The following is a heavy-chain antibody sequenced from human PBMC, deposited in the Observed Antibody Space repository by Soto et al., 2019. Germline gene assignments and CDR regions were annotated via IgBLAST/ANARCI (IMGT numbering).Heavy chain of an antibody. Sequence: PSETLSLTCTVSGGSISSGDYYWSWIRQPPGKGLEWIGYIYYSGSTYYNPSLKSRVTISVDTSKNQFSLKLSSVTAADTAVYYCGRAQSRSGRFGELLTFDYWGQGTLVTVYS. CDR3: GRAQSRSGRFGELLTFDY. CDR2: IYYSGST. J-gene: IGHJ4*02. D-gene: IGHD3-10*01. V-gene: IGHV4-30-4*01. CDR1: GGSISSGDYY.